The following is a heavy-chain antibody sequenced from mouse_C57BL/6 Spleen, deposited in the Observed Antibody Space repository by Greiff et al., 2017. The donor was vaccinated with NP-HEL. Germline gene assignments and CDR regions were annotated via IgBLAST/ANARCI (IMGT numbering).Heavy chain of an antibody. D-gene: IGHD4-1*02. CDR3: ARSTGAWFAY. J-gene: IGHJ3*01. Sequence: QVQLQQPGAELVMPGASVKLSCKASGYTFTSYWMHWVKQRPGQGLEWIGEIDPSDSYTNYNQKFKGKFTLTVDKSSRTAYMQLSSLTSEDSAVYYCARSTGAWFAYWGQGTLVTVSA. CDR2: IDPSDSYT. CDR1: GYTFTSYW. V-gene: IGHV1-69*01.